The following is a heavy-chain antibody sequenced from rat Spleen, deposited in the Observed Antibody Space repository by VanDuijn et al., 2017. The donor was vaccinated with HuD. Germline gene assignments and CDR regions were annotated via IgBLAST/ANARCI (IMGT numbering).Heavy chain of an antibody. CDR3: TRGEVDA. J-gene: IGHJ4*01. CDR2: ISSDGFNT. CDR1: GFTFSAYW. V-gene: IGHV5-58*01. Sequence: EVQLVESGGVQPGRSLKLSCVASGFTFSAYWMYWVRQAPGKGLEWVSSISSDGFNTYYPDYVKGRFTISRVNSENTVYLQMNSLRSEDTATYYCTRGEVDAWGQGASVTVSS.